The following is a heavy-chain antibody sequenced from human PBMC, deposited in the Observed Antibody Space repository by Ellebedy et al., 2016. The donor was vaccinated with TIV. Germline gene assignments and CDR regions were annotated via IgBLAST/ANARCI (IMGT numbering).Heavy chain of an antibody. V-gene: IGHV3-11*01. Sequence: GESLKISCAASGFIFSDYYMSWIRQAPGKGLEWVSYISSSGTTIYYADSVKGRFTISRDNAKNSLYLQMNSLRDDDTAVYYCARDARFIDQQHNWFDPWGQGTLVTVSS. CDR1: GFIFSDYY. CDR2: ISSSGTTI. J-gene: IGHJ5*02. CDR3: ARDARFIDQQHNWFDP. D-gene: IGHD6-13*01.